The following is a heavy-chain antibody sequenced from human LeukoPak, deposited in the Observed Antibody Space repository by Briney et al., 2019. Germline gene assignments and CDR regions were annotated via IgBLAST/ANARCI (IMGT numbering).Heavy chain of an antibody. CDR2: ISSSGSTI. CDR3: ARDLPRDTAMAALPLTWWYFDL. CDR1: GFTFSSYS. V-gene: IGHV3-48*04. D-gene: IGHD5-18*01. J-gene: IGHJ2*01. Sequence: PGGSLRLSCAASGFTFSSYSMNWVRQAPGKGLEWVSYISSSGSTIYYADSVKGRFTISRDNAKNSLYLQMNSLRAEDTAVYYCARDLPRDTAMAALPLTWWYFDLWGRGTLVTVSS.